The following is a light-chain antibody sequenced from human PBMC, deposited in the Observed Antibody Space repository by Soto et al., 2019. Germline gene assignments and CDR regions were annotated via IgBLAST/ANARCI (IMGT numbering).Light chain of an antibody. J-gene: IGKJ3*01. CDR3: QHRSSYPRT. V-gene: IGKV3-11*01. Sequence: EILLTQSPATLSSSAGDRATLTCRASQRISSYLAWYQQKPGQAPTLLIYAASNWATGIPARFSGSGSGTAFTLTISSLEPEDFAAYYCQHRSSYPRTFGRGTKVEIK. CDR2: AAS. CDR1: QRISSY.